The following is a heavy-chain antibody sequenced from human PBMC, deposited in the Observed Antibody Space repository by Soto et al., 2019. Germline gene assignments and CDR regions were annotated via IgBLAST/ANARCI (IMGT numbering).Heavy chain of an antibody. J-gene: IGHJ4*02. CDR3: ARDGAALADDLDW. CDR1: GYPFTSYA. CDR2: INTETGRT. Sequence: QVQLVQSGAEVKKPGASVKVSCQSSGYPFTSYAMHWVRQAPGERLEWVGWINTETGRTRYPRKRQGRVTVTRDASANTAYMELSSRRPAATAIYYCARDGAALADDLDWWGQRTRVTVSS. D-gene: IGHD6-19*01. V-gene: IGHV1-3*04.